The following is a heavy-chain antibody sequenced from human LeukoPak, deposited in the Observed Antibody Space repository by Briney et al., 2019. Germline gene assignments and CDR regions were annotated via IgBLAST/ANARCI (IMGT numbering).Heavy chain of an antibody. D-gene: IGHD6-13*01. CDR1: GGSISSYY. V-gene: IGHV4-59*01. J-gene: IGHJ4*02. CDR2: IYYSGST. CDR3: ARGPFSSWYYFDY. Sequence: KPSETLSLTCTVSGGSISSYYWSWIRQPPGKGLEWIGYIYYSGSTNYNPSLKSRVTISVDTSKNQFSLKLSSVTAADTAVYYCARGPFSSWYYFDYWGQGTLVTVSS.